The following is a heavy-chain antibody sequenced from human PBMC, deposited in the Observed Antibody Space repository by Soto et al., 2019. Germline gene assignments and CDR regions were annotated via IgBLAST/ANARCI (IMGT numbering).Heavy chain of an antibody. CDR1: GFSFSTYS. J-gene: IGHJ6*02. Sequence: EVQLVESGGGLVRPGGSLRLSCAASGFSFSTYSMNWVRQAPGKGLEWVSSISSGSSYIYYAESVKGRFTISRDNTKNSLFLQMNSLRDEDTAMYYCAGEEGYWGRMDVWGQGTTVTVSS. D-gene: IGHD2-15*01. CDR2: ISSGSSYI. V-gene: IGHV3-21*02. CDR3: AGEEGYWGRMDV.